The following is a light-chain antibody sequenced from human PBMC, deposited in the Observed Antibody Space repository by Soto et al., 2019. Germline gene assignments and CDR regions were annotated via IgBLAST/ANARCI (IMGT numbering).Light chain of an antibody. Sequence: EFVFTQSPGTLSLSQGERATLSCRASQSLTNSFIAWYQQKPGQAPRLLIYDTSSRASGIPDRFSGSGSGTDFTLTISRLEPEDFAVYYCHQYDDGPYTFGQGTKV. CDR3: HQYDDGPYT. J-gene: IGKJ2*01. V-gene: IGKV3-20*01. CDR1: QSLTNSF. CDR2: DTS.